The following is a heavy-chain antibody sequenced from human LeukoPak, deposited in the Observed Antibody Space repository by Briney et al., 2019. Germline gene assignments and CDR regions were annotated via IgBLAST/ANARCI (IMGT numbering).Heavy chain of an antibody. Sequence: PSETLSLTCAAYGGSFSGYYWSWIRQPPGKGLEWIGEINHSGSTNYNPSLKSRVTISVDTSKNQFSLHLNSVTPEDTAAYYCTRESPSRGYHFDFWGQGSLVTVSS. CDR3: TRESPSRGYHFDF. D-gene: IGHD3-22*01. CDR2: INHSGST. J-gene: IGHJ4*02. V-gene: IGHV4-34*01. CDR1: GGSFSGYY.